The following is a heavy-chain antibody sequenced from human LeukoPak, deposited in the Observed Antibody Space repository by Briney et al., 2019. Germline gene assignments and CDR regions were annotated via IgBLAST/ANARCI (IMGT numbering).Heavy chain of an antibody. CDR1: GFTFSSYE. CDR3: AELGITMIGGV. V-gene: IGHV3-48*03. Sequence: GGSLRLSCAASGFTFSSYEMNWVRQAPGKGLEWVSYISSSGSTIHYADSVKGRFTISRDNAKNSLYLQMDSLRAEDTAVYYCAELGITMIGGVWGKGTTVTISS. J-gene: IGHJ6*04. D-gene: IGHD3-10*02. CDR2: ISSSGSTI.